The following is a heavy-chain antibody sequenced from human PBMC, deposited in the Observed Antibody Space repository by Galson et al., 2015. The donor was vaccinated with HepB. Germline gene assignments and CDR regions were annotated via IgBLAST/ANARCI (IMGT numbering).Heavy chain of an antibody. CDR2: IYSGGST. J-gene: IGHJ6*02. CDR1: GFTVSSNY. D-gene: IGHD6-6*01. CDR3: ASAVWGGSSSIYYYGMDV. V-gene: IGHV3-66*01. Sequence: SLRLSCAASGFTVSSNYMSWVRQAPGKGLEWVSVIYSGGSTYYADSVKGRFTISRDNSKNTLYLQMNSLRAEGTAVYYCASAVWGGSSSIYYYGMDVWGQGTTVTVSS.